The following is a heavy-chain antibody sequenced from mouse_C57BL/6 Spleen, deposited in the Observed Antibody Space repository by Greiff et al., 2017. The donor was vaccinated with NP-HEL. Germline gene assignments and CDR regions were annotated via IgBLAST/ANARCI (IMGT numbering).Heavy chain of an antibody. CDR2: IYPGDGDT. V-gene: IGHV1-82*01. CDR3: ARWGTTEGFAY. D-gene: IGHD1-1*01. CDR1: GYAFSSSW. Sequence: QVQLKESGPELVKPGASVKISCKASGYAFSSSWMNWVKQRPGKGLEWIGRIYPGDGDTNYNGKFKGKATLTADKSSSTAYMQLSSLTSEDSAVYFCARWGTTEGFAYWGQGTLVTVSA. J-gene: IGHJ3*01.